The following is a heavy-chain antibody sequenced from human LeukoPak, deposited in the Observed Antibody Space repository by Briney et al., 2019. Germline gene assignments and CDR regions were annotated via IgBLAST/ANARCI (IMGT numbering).Heavy chain of an antibody. CDR2: IYYSGST. CDR1: GGSISSYY. D-gene: IGHD3-3*01. J-gene: IGHJ6*03. CDR3: AREYFSANYFFYYMDV. Sequence: XSETLSLTCTVSGGSISSYYWSWIRQPPGKGLEWIGYIYYSGSTNYNPSLKSRVTISVDTSKNQFSLKLSSVTAADTAVYYCAREYFSANYFFYYMDVWGTGTTVTVSS. V-gene: IGHV4-59*01.